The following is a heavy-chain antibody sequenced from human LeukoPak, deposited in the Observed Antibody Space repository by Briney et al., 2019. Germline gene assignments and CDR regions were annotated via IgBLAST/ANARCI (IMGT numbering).Heavy chain of an antibody. Sequence: GGSLRLSCAASGFTFNVYSMNWVRQAPGKGLEWVSFISSSLDSSMYYADSVKGRFTISRDNAKNSLYLQMNSLRAEDTAVYYCARVTQYGLDYMDVWGKGTTVTISS. CDR3: ARVTQYGLDYMDV. J-gene: IGHJ6*03. V-gene: IGHV3-48*01. CDR2: ISSSLDSSM. D-gene: IGHD4-17*01. CDR1: GFTFNVYS.